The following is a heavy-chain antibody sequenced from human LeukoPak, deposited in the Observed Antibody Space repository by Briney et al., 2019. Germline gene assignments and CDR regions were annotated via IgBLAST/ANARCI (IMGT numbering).Heavy chain of an antibody. J-gene: IGHJ4*02. CDR1: GGSITSNSYS. CDR2: LSHAGTN. D-gene: IGHD5-18*01. Sequence: SETLSVTCTVSGGSITSNSYSWGWIRQPPGKGLQWIVTLSHAGTNYYNPSLKSRVTMPVDRSKNQFSLKLTSVTATDTAVYYCARLRGGVQLWGDWGQGTLVTVSS. CDR3: ARLRGGVQLWGD. V-gene: IGHV4-39*01.